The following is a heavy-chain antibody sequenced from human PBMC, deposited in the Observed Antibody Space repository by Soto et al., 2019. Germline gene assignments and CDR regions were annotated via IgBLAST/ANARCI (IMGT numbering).Heavy chain of an antibody. Sequence: ASVKVSCKASGYIFINYYIHWVRQAPGQGLEWIGIINPNGGSTNYAQKLQGRVTMTTDTSTSTAYMELRSLRSDDTAVYYCARDLDYGGNSGGGFDPWGQGTLVTVSS. D-gene: IGHD4-17*01. CDR3: ARDLDYGGNSGGGFDP. CDR2: INPNGGST. CDR1: GYIFINYY. J-gene: IGHJ5*02. V-gene: IGHV1-46*01.